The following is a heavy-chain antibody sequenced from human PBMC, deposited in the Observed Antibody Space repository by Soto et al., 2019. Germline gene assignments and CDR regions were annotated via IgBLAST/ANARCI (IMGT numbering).Heavy chain of an antibody. CDR1: GFTFSSYG. CDR3: AKDRDGYNPTSPIDY. D-gene: IGHD5-12*01. CDR2: ISYDGSNK. J-gene: IGHJ4*02. Sequence: GGSLRLSCAASGFTFSSYGMHWVRQAPGKGLEWVAVISYDGSNKYYADSVKGRFTISRDNSKNTLYLQMNSLRAEDTAVYYCAKDRDGYNPTSPIDYWGQGTLVTVSS. V-gene: IGHV3-30*18.